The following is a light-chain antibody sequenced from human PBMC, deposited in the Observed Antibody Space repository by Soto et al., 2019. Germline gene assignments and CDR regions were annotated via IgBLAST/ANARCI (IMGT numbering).Light chain of an antibody. CDR2: AAS. CDR3: QQLKSYPPT. J-gene: IGKJ4*01. CDR1: QGISSN. Sequence: DIQLTQSPSFLSASVGDRVTITCRASQGISSNLAWYQQKPGKAPKLLIYAASTLQSGVPSRFSGSGSGTEFTLTISSLQPEDFATDYCQQLKSYPPTFGGGTKVEIK. V-gene: IGKV1-9*01.